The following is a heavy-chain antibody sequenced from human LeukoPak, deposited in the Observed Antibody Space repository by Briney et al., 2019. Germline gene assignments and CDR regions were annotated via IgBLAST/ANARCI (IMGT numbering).Heavy chain of an antibody. D-gene: IGHD3-22*01. Sequence: GSLRLSCAASGFTFSTYSMNWVRQAPGKGLEWIGSIYYSGSTYYNPSLKSRVTISVDTSKNQFSLKLSSVTAADTAVYYCARHGAMIGVDWYFDLWGHGTLVTVSS. CDR3: ARHGAMIGVDWYFDL. V-gene: IGHV4-39*01. CDR1: GFTFSTYSMN. CDR2: IYYSGST. J-gene: IGHJ2*01.